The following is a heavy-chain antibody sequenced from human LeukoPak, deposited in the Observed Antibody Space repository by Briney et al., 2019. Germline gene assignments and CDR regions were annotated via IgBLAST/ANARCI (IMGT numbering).Heavy chain of an antibody. J-gene: IGHJ4*02. V-gene: IGHV3-53*01. Sequence: PGGSLRLSCAVSGFTVSSNYMSWVRQAPGKGLEWVSVIYSGGSTYYADSVKGRFTISRDNSKNTLYLQMNSLRAEDTAVYYCARAHRYPFDYWGQGTLVTVSS. CDR1: GFTVSSNY. D-gene: IGHD1-14*01. CDR2: IYSGGST. CDR3: ARAHRYPFDY.